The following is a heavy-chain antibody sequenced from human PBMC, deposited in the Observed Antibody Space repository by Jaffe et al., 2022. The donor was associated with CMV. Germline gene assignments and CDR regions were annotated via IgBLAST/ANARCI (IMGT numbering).Heavy chain of an antibody. CDR3: ARLGEYSDSSGSYFPFDY. Sequence: QLQLQESGPGLVKPSETLSLTCTVSGDSISSTSYYWGWIRQPPGKGLEWIGNIYYTGSTYYNPSLRSRIIISLDTSKNQISLKLTSVTAADTAVYFCARLGEYSDSSGSYFPFDYWGQGTRVTVSS. V-gene: IGHV4-39*01. CDR2: IYYTGST. J-gene: IGHJ4*02. CDR1: GDSISSTSYY. D-gene: IGHD3-22*01.